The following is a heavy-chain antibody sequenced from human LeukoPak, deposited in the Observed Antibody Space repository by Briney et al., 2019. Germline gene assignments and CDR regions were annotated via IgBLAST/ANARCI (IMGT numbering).Heavy chain of an antibody. Sequence: GGSLGLSCAASGFTFSSYWMHWVRQAPGKGLVWVSRIHSDGSTTNYADSVKGRFTISRDNAKNTLYLQMNSLRAEDTAVYHCTRDAWMASTPLDYWGQGTLVTVSS. V-gene: IGHV3-74*01. J-gene: IGHJ4*02. CDR1: GFTFSSYW. D-gene: IGHD5-24*01. CDR2: IHSDGSTT. CDR3: TRDAWMASTPLDY.